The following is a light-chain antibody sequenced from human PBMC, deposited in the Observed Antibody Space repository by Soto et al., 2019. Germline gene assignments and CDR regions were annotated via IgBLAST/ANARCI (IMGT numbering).Light chain of an antibody. CDR1: SSDVGLYNY. J-gene: IGLJ1*01. Sequence: QSVLTQPASVSGSPGQSIAISCTGTSSDVGLYNYVSWYQQHPGKVPKLIIYDVTNRPSGVSDRFSGSKSGNTASLTISGLQADDEADYYCSSSTTSSTYVFGTGTKVTVL. V-gene: IGLV2-14*01. CDR2: DVT. CDR3: SSSTTSSTYV.